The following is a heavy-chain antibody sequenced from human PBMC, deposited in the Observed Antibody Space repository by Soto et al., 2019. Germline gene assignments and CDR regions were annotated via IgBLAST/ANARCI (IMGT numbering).Heavy chain of an antibody. CDR1: GFTFSSYG. V-gene: IGHV3-30*18. Sequence: GGSLRLSCAASGFTFSSYGMHWVRQAPGKGLEWVAVISYDGSNKYYADSVKGRFTISRDNSKNTLYLQMNSLRAEDTAVYYCAKDFSFWYGSGSSNWFDPWGQGTLVTVS. CDR3: AKDFSFWYGSGSSNWFDP. J-gene: IGHJ5*02. CDR2: ISYDGSNK. D-gene: IGHD3-10*01.